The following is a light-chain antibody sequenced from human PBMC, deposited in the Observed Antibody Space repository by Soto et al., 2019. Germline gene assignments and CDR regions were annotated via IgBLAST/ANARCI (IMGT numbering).Light chain of an antibody. CDR2: DVS. CDR3: SAYTGSHVV. Sequence: QSALTQPASVSGSPGQSITISCTGTSSDIGGYNYVSWYQQHPGKAPKLMIYDVSNRPSGVSNRFSGSKSGNTASLTISGLQAEDEADYYCSAYTGSHVVFGGGTKLTVL. V-gene: IGLV2-14*01. CDR1: SSDIGGYNY. J-gene: IGLJ2*01.